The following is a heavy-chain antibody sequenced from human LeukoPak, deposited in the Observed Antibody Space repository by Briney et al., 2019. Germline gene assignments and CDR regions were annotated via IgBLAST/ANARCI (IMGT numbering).Heavy chain of an antibody. Sequence: GRSLRLSCAASGFTFDDYAMSWVRQAPGKGLEWVSAISGSGGSTYYADSVKGRFTISRDNSKNTLYLQMNSLRAEDTAVYYCAKRHSSGWYRGDYFDYWGQGTLVTVSS. V-gene: IGHV3-23*01. D-gene: IGHD6-19*01. CDR2: ISGSGGST. CDR3: AKRHSSGWYRGDYFDY. CDR1: GFTFDDYA. J-gene: IGHJ4*02.